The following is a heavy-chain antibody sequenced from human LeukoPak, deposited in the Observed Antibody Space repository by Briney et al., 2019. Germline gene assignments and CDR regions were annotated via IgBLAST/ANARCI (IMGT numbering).Heavy chain of an antibody. CDR1: DYDFTSVG. CDR2: ISPYNGDT. V-gene: IGHV1-18*01. J-gene: IGHJ4*02. Sequence: ASVKVSCKASDYDFTSVGITWVRQAPGQGLEWMGWISPYNGDTRYVQKLQGRVTMTTDTSTSTAYMELRSLRFDDTAVYYCARAGSGSGWYFDYRGQGTLVTVSS. CDR3: ARAGSGSGWYFDY. D-gene: IGHD6-19*01.